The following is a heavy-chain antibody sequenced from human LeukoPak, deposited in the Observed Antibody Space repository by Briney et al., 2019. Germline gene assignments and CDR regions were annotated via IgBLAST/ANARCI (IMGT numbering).Heavy chain of an antibody. Sequence: PGGSLRLSCAASGFTFSSYWMNWARQAPGKGLEWVSAISGSGGSTYYADSVKGRFTISRDNSKNTLYLQMNSLRAEDTAVYYCAKQFGYYFDYWGQGTLVTVSS. D-gene: IGHD3-16*01. V-gene: IGHV3-23*01. CDR2: ISGSGGST. J-gene: IGHJ4*02. CDR1: GFTFSSYW. CDR3: AKQFGYYFDY.